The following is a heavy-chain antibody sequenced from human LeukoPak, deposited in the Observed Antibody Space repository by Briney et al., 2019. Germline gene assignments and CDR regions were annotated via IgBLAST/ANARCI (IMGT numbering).Heavy chain of an antibody. J-gene: IGHJ6*02. CDR2: IIPIFGIA. CDR3: ARDLRSGMDV. Sequence: ASVKASCKASGGTFSSYAISWVRQAPGQGLEWMGRIIPIFGIANYAQKFQGRVTITADKSTSTAYMELSSLRSEDTAVYYCARDLRSGMDVWGQGTTVTVSS. V-gene: IGHV1-69*04. CDR1: GGTFSSYA.